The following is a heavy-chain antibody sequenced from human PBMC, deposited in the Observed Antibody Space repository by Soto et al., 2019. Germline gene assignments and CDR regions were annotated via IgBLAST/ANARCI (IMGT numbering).Heavy chain of an antibody. D-gene: IGHD6-25*01. V-gene: IGHV4-59*01. CDR1: GGSISSYY. Sequence: SETLSLTCTVSGGSISSYYWSWIRQPPGKGLEWIGYIYYSGSTNYNPSLKSRVTISVDTSKNQFSLKLSSVTAADTAVYYCARGGSGDGDWFDPWGQGTLVTVSS. J-gene: IGHJ5*02. CDR3: ARGGSGDGDWFDP. CDR2: IYYSGST.